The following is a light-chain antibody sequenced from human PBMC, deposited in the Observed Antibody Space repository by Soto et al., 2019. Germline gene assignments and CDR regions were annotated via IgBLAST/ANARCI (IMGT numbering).Light chain of an antibody. CDR2: AAS. J-gene: IGKJ5*01. CDR1: QSISSY. V-gene: IGKV1-39*01. CDR3: QQSYSTPIT. Sequence: DIQMTQSPSSLSDSVLDRVTITCLASQSISSYLNWYQQKPGKAPKLLIYAASSLQSGVPSRFSGSGSGTDFTLTISSLQPEDFATYYCQQSYSTPITFGQGTRLEMK.